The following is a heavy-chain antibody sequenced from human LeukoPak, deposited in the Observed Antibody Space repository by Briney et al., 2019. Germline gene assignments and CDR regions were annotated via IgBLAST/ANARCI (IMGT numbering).Heavy chain of an antibody. Sequence: SQTLSLTCTVSGGSISSGDYYWGWIRQPPGKGLEWIGSIYHSGSTYYNPSLKSRVTISVDTSKNQFSLKLSSVTAADTAVYYCAASVVVPAAMIRFDPWGQGTLVTVSS. CDR1: GGSISSGDYY. J-gene: IGHJ5*02. V-gene: IGHV4-30-4*08. CDR2: IYHSGST. CDR3: AASVVVPAAMIRFDP. D-gene: IGHD2-2*01.